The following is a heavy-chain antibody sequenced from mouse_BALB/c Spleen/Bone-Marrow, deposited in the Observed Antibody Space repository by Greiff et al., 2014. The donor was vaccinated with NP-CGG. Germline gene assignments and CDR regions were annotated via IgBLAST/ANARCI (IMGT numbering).Heavy chain of an antibody. CDR2: IWAGGST. J-gene: IGHJ1*01. CDR3: ARVYLWYFDV. D-gene: IGHD2-3*01. Sequence: QVQLKESGPGLVAPSRSLSITRTVSGFSLTSYGVHWVRQPPGKGMEWLGVIWAGGSTNYNSALMSRLSISKDNSKSQVFLKMNSLQTDDTAMYYCARVYLWYFDVWGAGTTVTVSS. CDR1: GFSLTSYG. V-gene: IGHV2-9*02.